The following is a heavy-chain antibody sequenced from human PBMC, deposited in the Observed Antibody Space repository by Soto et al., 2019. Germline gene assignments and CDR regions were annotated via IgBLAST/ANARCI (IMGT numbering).Heavy chain of an antibody. CDR1: GFTFSSYA. J-gene: IGHJ4*02. CDR2: ISNDGSKK. Sequence: QVQLVESGGGVVQPGRSLRLSCAASGFTFSSYAMHWVRQAPGKGLEWVAVISNDGSKKYYADSVKGRFTISRDNSKNTLYLQMNGMGVEDTAVYYCAWAVVGGSFLDYWGQGTLVTVSS. V-gene: IGHV3-30-3*01. CDR3: AWAVVGGSFLDY. D-gene: IGHD2-15*01.